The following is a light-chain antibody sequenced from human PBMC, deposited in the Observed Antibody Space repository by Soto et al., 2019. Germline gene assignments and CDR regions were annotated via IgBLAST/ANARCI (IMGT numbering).Light chain of an antibody. Sequence: DVVMTQSPLSLPVTLGQPASISCRSSQSLVFSDGNTYLNWFQQRPGQSPRRLIYKVSNRDSGVPARFSGSGSGTDFALKISRVEAEDVGGYYCMQGTHWPPYSFGQGTKLEI. CDR3: MQGTHWPPYS. CDR2: KVS. CDR1: QSLVFSDGNTY. V-gene: IGKV2-30*01. J-gene: IGKJ2*01.